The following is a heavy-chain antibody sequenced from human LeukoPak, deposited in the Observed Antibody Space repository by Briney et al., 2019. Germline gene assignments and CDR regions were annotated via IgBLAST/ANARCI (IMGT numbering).Heavy chain of an antibody. D-gene: IGHD3-10*01. CDR1: GFTFSSFN. CDR2: ITSSGTHI. Sequence: PGGSLRLSCAASGFTFSSFNMNWVRQAPGKAMEWVSSITSSGTHIFYADSVRGRFTISRDNAKNSLYLQMNSLRAEDTAVYYCARDMRYYGSGRQSDYWGQGTLVTVSS. CDR3: ARDMRYYGSGRQSDY. J-gene: IGHJ4*02. V-gene: IGHV3-21*01.